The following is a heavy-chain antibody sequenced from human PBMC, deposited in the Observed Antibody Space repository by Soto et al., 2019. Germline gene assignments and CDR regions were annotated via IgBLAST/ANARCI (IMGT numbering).Heavy chain of an antibody. Sequence: QITLKESGLTLVKPTQTLTLTCTFSGFSLSTSGVGVGWMRQPPGKALEWLALVYWADDKRYSPSLKRRLLITKDNSKNQVVLTRTNMDPVDTATYFCGHRQKVWADAHDSGGYSNWFDPWGQGTLVTVSS. J-gene: IGHJ5*02. CDR1: GFSLSTSGVG. D-gene: IGHD3-22*01. CDR2: VYWADDK. CDR3: GHRQKVWADAHDSGGYSNWFDP. V-gene: IGHV2-5*02.